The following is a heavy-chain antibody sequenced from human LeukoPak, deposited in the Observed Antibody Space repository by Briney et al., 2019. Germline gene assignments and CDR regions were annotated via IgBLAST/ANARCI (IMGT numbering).Heavy chain of an antibody. V-gene: IGHV3-30*02. CDR2: IWYDVNKI. J-gene: IGHJ4*02. CDR3: AKDHKREGNRYFVY. CDR1: GFSFSSYG. Sequence: PGGSLRLSCEASGFSFSSYGMQWVRQAPGKGLEWVAFIWYDVNKIYYADSVKGRFTISKDNSKTTLSLQMNILKPENTPVYSCAKDHKREGNRYFVYWGQGTLVSVSS.